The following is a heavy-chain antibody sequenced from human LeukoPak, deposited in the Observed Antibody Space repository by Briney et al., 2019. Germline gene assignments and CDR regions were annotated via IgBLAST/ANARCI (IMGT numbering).Heavy chain of an antibody. CDR1: GFTFSSYW. J-gene: IGHJ6*03. V-gene: IGHV3-7*04. D-gene: IGHD3-3*01. CDR3: ARGGPGVVIDYYYMDV. CDR2: IKQDGSEK. Sequence: PGGSLRLSCAASGFTFSSYWMSWVRQAPGKGLEWVANIKQDGSEKYYVDSVKGRFTISRDKAKNSLYLQMNSLRAEDTAVYYCARGGPGVVIDYYYMDVWGKGTTVTVSS.